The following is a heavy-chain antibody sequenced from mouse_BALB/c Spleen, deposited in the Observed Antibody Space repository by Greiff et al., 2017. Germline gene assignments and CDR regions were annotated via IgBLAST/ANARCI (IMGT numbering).Heavy chain of an antibody. D-gene: IGHD2-1*01. J-gene: IGHJ4*01. V-gene: IGHV5-6*01. CDR3: ARDYGNYDAMDY. Sequence: VQGGESGGDLGKPGGSLKLPCAASGFTFSSYGMSWVRQTPDKRLEWVATISSGGSYTYYPDSVKGRFTISRDNAKNTLYLQMSSLKSEDTAMYYCARDYGNYDAMDYWGQGTSVTVSS. CDR1: GFTFSSYG. CDR2: ISSGGSYT.